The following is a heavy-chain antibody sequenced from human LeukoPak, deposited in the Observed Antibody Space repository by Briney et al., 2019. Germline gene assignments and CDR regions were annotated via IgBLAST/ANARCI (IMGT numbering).Heavy chain of an antibody. J-gene: IGHJ6*03. V-gene: IGHV3-30*02. CDR2: IWYGGSNK. D-gene: IGHD1-26*01. CDR1: GFTFSSYG. Sequence: PGGSLRLSCAASGFTFSSYGMHWVRQAPGKGLEWVAVIWYGGSNKYYADSVKGRFTISRDNSKNTLYLQMNSLRAEDTAVYYCAKDAPELPYYYYYMDVWGKGTTVTVSS. CDR3: AKDAPELPYYYYYMDV.